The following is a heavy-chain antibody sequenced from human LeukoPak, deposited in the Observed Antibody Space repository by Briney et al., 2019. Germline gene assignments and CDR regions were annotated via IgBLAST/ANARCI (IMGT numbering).Heavy chain of an antibody. V-gene: IGHV3-23*01. CDR3: LRGGWGSLLDY. CDR1: GFNFRNYV. D-gene: IGHD6-19*01. CDR2: ISGGAGSGANT. J-gene: IGHJ4*02. Sequence: GESLRLSCAASGFNFRNYVMSWVRQAPGKGLEWVSTISGGAGSGANTYYEDSVKGRFTISRDNSKNTLYLQMNSLRAEDTAVYYCLRGGWGSLLDYWGQGTLVSVS.